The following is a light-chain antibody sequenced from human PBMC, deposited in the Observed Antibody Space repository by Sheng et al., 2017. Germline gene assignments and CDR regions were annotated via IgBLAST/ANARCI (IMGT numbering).Light chain of an antibody. V-gene: IGKV3-15*01. Sequence: EIVMTQSPVTLSVSPGEGATLSCRASQSISSNVAWYQLKPGQSPRLLIYGASTRATGIPARFSGSGSGTEFTLTISSLQSEDFAVYYCQQRSDWPYTFGQGTKLEIK. J-gene: IGKJ2*01. CDR1: QSISSN. CDR2: GAS. CDR3: QQRSDWPYT.